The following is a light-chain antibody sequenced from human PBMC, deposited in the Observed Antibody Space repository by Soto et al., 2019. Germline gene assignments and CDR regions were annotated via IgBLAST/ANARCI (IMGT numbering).Light chain of an antibody. CDR3: LLAYGDARV. CDR1: TGDVTRNHF. V-gene: IGLV7-46*01. CDR2: DTD. Sequence: QAVVTQEPSMTVSPGGTVTLTCGSSTGDVTRNHFPYWFQQNPGQAPRTLIYDTDNKMSWTPARFSGSLLGGKAVLTLSGAQPEDETEYSCLLAYGDARVFGGGTKLTVL. J-gene: IGLJ3*02.